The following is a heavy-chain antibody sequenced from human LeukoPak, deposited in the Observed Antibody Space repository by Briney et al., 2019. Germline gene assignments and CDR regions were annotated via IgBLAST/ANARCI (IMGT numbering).Heavy chain of an antibody. V-gene: IGHV3-23*01. CDR2: ISVSGGST. Sequence: GGSLRLSCAASGFTFSDYSMNWIRQAPGKGLEWVSTISVSGGSTYYADSVKGRFTISRDNSKNTVYLQMNSLRAEDTAIYYCARGAVIQYSSNWYSDLFSDYWGQGTLVTVSS. CDR3: ARGAVIQYSSNWYSDLFSDY. CDR1: GFTFSDYS. D-gene: IGHD6-13*01. J-gene: IGHJ4*02.